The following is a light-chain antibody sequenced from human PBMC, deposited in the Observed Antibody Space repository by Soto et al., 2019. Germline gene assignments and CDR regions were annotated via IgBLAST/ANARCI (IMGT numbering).Light chain of an antibody. CDR1: QIVSSYY. V-gene: IGKV3-20*01. J-gene: IGKJ4*01. CDR3: QQSGSSLPT. Sequence: EILLTQSPGTLSLSPGDRATLSCRASQIVSSYYLAWYQQKPGQAPRLLIYGASTRATGIPDRFSGSGSGTDFTLTISRLEPEDSAMYYCQQSGSSLPTFGGGTKVEIK. CDR2: GAS.